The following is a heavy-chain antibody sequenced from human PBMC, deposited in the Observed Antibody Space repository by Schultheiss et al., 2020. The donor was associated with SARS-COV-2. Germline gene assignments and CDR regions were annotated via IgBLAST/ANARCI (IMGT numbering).Heavy chain of an antibody. V-gene: IGHV3-64*01. D-gene: IGHD3-16*01. J-gene: IGHJ6*02. Sequence: GGSLRLSCAASGFTFSSYAMHWVRQAPGKGLEYVSGINSNGGSTYYANSVKGRFTISRDNYKNTLYLQMNSLRAEDTAVYYCASEAPGSLGLYGMDVWGQGTTVTVSS. CDR3: ASEAPGSLGLYGMDV. CDR2: INSNGGST. CDR1: GFTFSSYA.